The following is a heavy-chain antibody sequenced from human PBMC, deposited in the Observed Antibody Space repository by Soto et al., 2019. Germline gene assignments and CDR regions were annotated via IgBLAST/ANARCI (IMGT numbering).Heavy chain of an antibody. Sequence: GGSLRLSCAASGFTFSSYAMHWVRQAPGKGLEWVAVISYDGSNKYYADSVKGRFTISRDNSKNALYLQMNSLRAEDTAVYYCARDTGYTYGYRPGYYYYGMDVWGQGTTVTVSS. CDR3: ARDTGYTYGYRPGYYYYGMDV. CDR1: GFTFSSYA. V-gene: IGHV3-30-3*01. J-gene: IGHJ6*02. D-gene: IGHD5-18*01. CDR2: ISYDGSNK.